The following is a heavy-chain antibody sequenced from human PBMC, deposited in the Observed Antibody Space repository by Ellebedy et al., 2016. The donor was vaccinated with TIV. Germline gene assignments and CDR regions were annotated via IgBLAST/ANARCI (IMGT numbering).Heavy chain of an antibody. Sequence: GESLKISXTASGFTFGDYAMSWFRQAPGKGLEWVGFIRSKAYGGTTEYAASVKGRFAISRDDSKSIAYLQMNSLKTEDTAVYYCTRGTSRHCSSTSCYLVPAVDAFDIWGQGTMVTVSS. CDR3: TRGTSRHCSSTSCYLVPAVDAFDI. J-gene: IGHJ3*02. CDR2: IRSKAYGGTT. CDR1: GFTFGDYA. D-gene: IGHD2-2*01. V-gene: IGHV3-49*03.